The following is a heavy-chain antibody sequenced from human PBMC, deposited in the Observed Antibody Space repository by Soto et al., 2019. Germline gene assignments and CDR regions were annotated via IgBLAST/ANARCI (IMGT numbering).Heavy chain of an antibody. CDR2: IYYSGST. CDR1: GGSISSYY. J-gene: IGHJ5*02. CDR3: ARGYDIFTGEAGPTWFDP. Sequence: SETLSLTCTVSGGSISSYYWSWIRQPPGKGLEWIGYIYYSGSTNYNPSLKSRVTISVDTSKNQFSLKLSSVTAADTAVYYCARGYDIFTGEAGPTWFDPWGQGTLVTVSS. D-gene: IGHD3-9*01. V-gene: IGHV4-59*01.